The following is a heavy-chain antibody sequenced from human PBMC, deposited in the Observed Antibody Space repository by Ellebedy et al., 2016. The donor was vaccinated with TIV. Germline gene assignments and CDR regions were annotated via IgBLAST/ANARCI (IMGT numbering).Heavy chain of an antibody. CDR3: MKGGPSYYDSSGYLDAFDI. Sequence: PGGSLRLSCAAFGFTFNSYGMHWVRQAPGKGLEWVAVILYDGSSNYYADSVRGRFTISRDNSKNTLYLQMNSLRAEDTAVYYCMKGGPSYYDSSGYLDAFDIWGQGTMVTVSS. CDR1: GFTFNSYG. CDR2: ILYDGSSN. D-gene: IGHD3-22*01. V-gene: IGHV3-30*18. J-gene: IGHJ3*02.